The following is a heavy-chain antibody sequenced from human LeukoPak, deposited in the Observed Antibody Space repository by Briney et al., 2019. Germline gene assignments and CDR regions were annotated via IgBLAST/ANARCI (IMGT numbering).Heavy chain of an antibody. CDR3: ARGSGDY. CDR2: IKPDGSEK. CDR1: GRTFSGYW. Sequence: GGSLRLSCAASGRTFSGYWMNWVRQAPGKGLEWVASIKPDGSEKYYVDSVKGRFTISRDNAKKSLYLQMTSLRDEDTAVYYCARGSGDYSGQGTLVTVSS. J-gene: IGHJ4*02. V-gene: IGHV3-7*04.